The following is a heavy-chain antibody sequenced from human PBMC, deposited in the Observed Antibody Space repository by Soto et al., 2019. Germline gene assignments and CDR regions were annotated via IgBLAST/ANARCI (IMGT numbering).Heavy chain of an antibody. Sequence: PSETLSLTCAVSGYSISSGYYWGWLRQPPGKGLEWIGGIYHGGSTYYNPSLNSRVTLSIDMTNNHVSLILNSVTAADTAVYYCARVGPWVPYYYNSSPYTFENWFDPWGQGXLVTVSS. J-gene: IGHJ5*02. CDR1: GYSISSGYY. CDR3: ARVGPWVPYYYNSSPYTFENWFDP. D-gene: IGHD3-22*01. V-gene: IGHV4-38-2*01. CDR2: IYHGGST.